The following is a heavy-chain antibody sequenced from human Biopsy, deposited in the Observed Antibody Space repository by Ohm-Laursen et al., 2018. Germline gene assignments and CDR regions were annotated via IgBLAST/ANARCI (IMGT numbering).Heavy chain of an antibody. CDR3: TNHYCGGITCHMNF. V-gene: IGHV3-23*01. CDR2: IRDSGDSA. Sequence: GSLRLSCTASGFTFSSHAMAWVRQAPGKGLEWVSGIRDSGDSAYYADSVKGRFTISRDNSRNTLYLQMNSLRAEDTAVYFCTNHYCGGITCHMNFWGQGTLVTVSS. D-gene: IGHD2-21*01. J-gene: IGHJ4*02. CDR1: GFTFSSHA.